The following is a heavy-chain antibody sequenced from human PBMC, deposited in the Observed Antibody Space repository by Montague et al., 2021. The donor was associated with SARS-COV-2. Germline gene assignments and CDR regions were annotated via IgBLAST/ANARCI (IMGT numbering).Heavy chain of an antibody. CDR1: GFTFSSHP. J-gene: IGHJ4*02. V-gene: IGHV3-30*04. D-gene: IGHD3-22*01. CDR3: ARGRQWLVLGQVDY. Sequence: SLRLSCAASGFTFSSHPMHWVRQAPGNGLEWVAVISFDGSSKYXXXSXXGRLTISRDNSKNTLFLQMNSLRVEDTAVYYCARGRQWLVLGQVDYWGQGTLVTVSS. CDR2: ISFDGSSK.